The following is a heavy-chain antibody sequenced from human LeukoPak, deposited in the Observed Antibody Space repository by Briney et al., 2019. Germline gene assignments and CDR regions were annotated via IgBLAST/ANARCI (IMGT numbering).Heavy chain of an antibody. V-gene: IGHV3-21*01. CDR1: GFTFSSYS. J-gene: IGHJ6*02. D-gene: IGHD3-22*01. CDR2: TSSSSSYI. CDR3: ARDYYDSSGYSPGFYGMDV. Sequence: GGSLSLSCAASGFTFSSYSMNWVRQAPGKGLEWVSSTSSSSSYIYYADSVKGRFTISRDNAKNSLYLQMNSLRAEDTAVYYCARDYYDSSGYSPGFYGMDVWGQGTTVTVSS.